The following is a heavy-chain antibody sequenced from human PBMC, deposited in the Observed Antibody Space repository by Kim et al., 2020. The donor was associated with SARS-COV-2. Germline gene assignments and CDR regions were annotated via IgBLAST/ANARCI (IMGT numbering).Heavy chain of an antibody. CDR1: GFTFSTYN. V-gene: IGHV3-21*04. D-gene: IGHD2-15*01. Sequence: GGSLRLSCAASGFTFSTYNMHWVRQAPGKGLEWVSGISSNDGRIFYADSVRGRFTISRDNTKNSLYLQMISLRAEDTAVFYCARSLCSGGVCYMGDGMDAWGQGTLVTVSS. J-gene: IGHJ5*01. CDR3: ARSLCSGGVCYMGDGMDA. CDR2: ISSNDGRI.